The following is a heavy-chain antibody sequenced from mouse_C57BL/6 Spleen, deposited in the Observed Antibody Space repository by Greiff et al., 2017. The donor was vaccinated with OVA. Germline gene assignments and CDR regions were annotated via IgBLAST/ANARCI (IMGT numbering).Heavy chain of an antibody. CDR3: ATYSNYGYAMDY. J-gene: IGHJ4*01. D-gene: IGHD2-5*01. V-gene: IGHV5-17*01. Sequence: EVQVVESGGGLVKPGGSLKLSCAASGFTFSDYGMHWVRQAPEKGLEWVAYISSGSSTIYYADTVTGRFTISRDNAKNTLFLQMTSLRSEDTAMYYCATYSNYGYAMDYWGQGTSVTVSS. CDR1: GFTFSDYG. CDR2: ISSGSSTI.